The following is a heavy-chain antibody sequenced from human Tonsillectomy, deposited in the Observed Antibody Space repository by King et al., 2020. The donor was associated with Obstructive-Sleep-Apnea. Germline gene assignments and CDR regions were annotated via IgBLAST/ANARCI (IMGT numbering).Heavy chain of an antibody. Sequence: VQLVESGGGLVQPGGSLRLSCAASGFTFSDYTMNWVRQAPGKGLEWGSYISSSSTTLCYADAVKGRFTISRDNAENSLYLQMSSLRVEDTAVYYCARDSKSGSEVGAFDIWGQGTMVTVSS. D-gene: IGHD1-26*01. CDR1: GFTFSDYT. J-gene: IGHJ3*02. V-gene: IGHV3-48*04. CDR3: ARDSKSGSEVGAFDI. CDR2: ISSSSTTL.